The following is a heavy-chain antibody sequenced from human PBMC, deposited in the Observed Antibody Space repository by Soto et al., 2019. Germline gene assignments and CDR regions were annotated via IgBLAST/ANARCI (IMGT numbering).Heavy chain of an antibody. CDR2: IWYDGSNK. V-gene: IGHV3-33*01. Sequence: PGGSLRLSCAASGFTFSSYGMHWVRQAPGKGLEWVAVIWYDGSNKYYADYVKGRFTISRDNSKNTLYLKMNSLRAEDAAVYYCARGGNYYLSWGQGTLVTVSS. CDR1: GFTFSSYG. D-gene: IGHD1-26*01. J-gene: IGHJ5*01. CDR3: ARGGNYYLS.